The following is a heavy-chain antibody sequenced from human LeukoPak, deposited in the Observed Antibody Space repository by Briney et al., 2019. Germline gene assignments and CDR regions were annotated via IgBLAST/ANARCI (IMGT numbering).Heavy chain of an antibody. CDR1: GDTFSIYG. J-gene: IGHJ6*02. Sequence: ASVKVSCKAVGDTFSIYGISWVRQAPGQGLEWMGGIIPISGAAEYAQKFQGRVTITADEPTTTAYMELTSLTSDDTAVYYCARYRAGYSGNQAPLQIPRNYYYYYGMDVWGQGTTVTVSS. CDR2: IIPISGAA. V-gene: IGHV1-69*13. D-gene: IGHD5-12*01. CDR3: ARYRAGYSGNQAPLQIPRNYYYYYGMDV.